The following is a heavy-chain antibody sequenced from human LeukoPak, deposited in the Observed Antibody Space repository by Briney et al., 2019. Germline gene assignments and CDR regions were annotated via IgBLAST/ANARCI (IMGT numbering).Heavy chain of an antibody. CDR3: AKGIIVVVPAAIAGVVNWFDP. CDR1: GFTFSSYS. CDR2: ISGSGGST. Sequence: GGSLRLSCAASGFTFSSYSMSWVRQAPGKGLEWVSAISGSGGSTYYADSVKGRFTISRDNSKNTLYLQMNSLRAEDTAVYYCAKGIIVVVPAAIAGVVNWFDPWGQGTLVTVSS. D-gene: IGHD2-2*01. J-gene: IGHJ5*02. V-gene: IGHV3-23*01.